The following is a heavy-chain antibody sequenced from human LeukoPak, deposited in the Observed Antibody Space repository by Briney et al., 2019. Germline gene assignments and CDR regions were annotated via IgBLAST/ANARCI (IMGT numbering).Heavy chain of an antibody. Sequence: NPSETLSLTCTVSGGSISSYYWSWIRQPPGKGLEWIGYIYYSGSTNYNPSLKSRVTISVDTSKNQFSLKLSSVTAADTAVYYCASQYYYDSSGSLDYWGQGTLVTVSS. CDR3: ASQYYYDSSGSLDY. CDR1: GGSISSYY. J-gene: IGHJ4*02. D-gene: IGHD3-22*01. CDR2: IYYSGST. V-gene: IGHV4-59*08.